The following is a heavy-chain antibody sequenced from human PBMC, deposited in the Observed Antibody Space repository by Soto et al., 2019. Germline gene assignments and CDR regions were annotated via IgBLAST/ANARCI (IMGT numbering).Heavy chain of an antibody. CDR3: ARGGGGSLRGHFDF. V-gene: IGHV1-46*01. J-gene: IGHJ4*02. D-gene: IGHD2-15*01. CDR1: GYTFTNYY. Sequence: QVQLVQSGAEVKKPGASVKVSCKASGYTFTNYYMHWVRQAPGQGLEWMGIINPSGGSTTYAQTFQGRVTMTRDTSTRTVYMELSSLRSEDTAVYYCARGGGGSLRGHFDFWGQGTLLAVSS. CDR2: INPSGGST.